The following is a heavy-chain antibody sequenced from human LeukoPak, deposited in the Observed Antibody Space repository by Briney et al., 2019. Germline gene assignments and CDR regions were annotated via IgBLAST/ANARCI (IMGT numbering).Heavy chain of an antibody. V-gene: IGHV4-34*01. J-gene: IGHJ4*02. CDR3: ASGTYDSSGYYYVRRARFDY. D-gene: IGHD3-22*01. Sequence: TSETLSLTXAVYGGSFSGYYWSSIRQPPGKGLEWIGEINHSGSTNYNPSLKSRVTISVDTSKNQFSLKLSSVTAADTAVYYCASGTYDSSGYYYVRRARFDYWGQGTLVTVSS. CDR2: INHSGST. CDR1: GGSFSGYY.